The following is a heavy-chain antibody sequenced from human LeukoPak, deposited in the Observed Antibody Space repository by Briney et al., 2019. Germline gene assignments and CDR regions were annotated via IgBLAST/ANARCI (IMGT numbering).Heavy chain of an antibody. V-gene: IGHV1-46*01. Sequence: ASVKVSCKAFGYTLTNNYMHWVRQAPGQGPEWMGVISPSGGSTTYAQKFQGRVTLTRDMSTSTDYLELSSLRSGDTAVYYCARDNSVRDEAWWFNTWGQGTLVTVSS. D-gene: IGHD5-24*01. J-gene: IGHJ5*02. CDR3: ARDNSVRDEAWWFNT. CDR1: GYTLTNNY. CDR2: ISPSGGST.